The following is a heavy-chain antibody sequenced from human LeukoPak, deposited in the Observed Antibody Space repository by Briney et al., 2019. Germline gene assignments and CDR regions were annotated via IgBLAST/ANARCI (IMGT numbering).Heavy chain of an antibody. V-gene: IGHV4-34*01. CDR2: LNHSGST. J-gene: IGHJ5*02. D-gene: IGHD3-3*01. CDR3: ARTALGFWSGYYNWFDP. CDR1: GGSFSGYY. Sequence: SETLSLTCAVYGGSFSGYYWSWIRQPPEKGLEWIGELNHSGSTNYNPSLKSRVTISVDTSKNQFSLKLSSVTAADTAVYYCARTALGFWSGYYNWFDPWGQGTLVTVSS.